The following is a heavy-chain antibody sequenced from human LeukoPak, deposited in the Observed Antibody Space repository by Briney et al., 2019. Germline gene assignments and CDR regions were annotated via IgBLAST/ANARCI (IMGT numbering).Heavy chain of an antibody. CDR3: ARAYLYCGGDCYHFDY. J-gene: IGHJ4*02. D-gene: IGHD2-21*02. V-gene: IGHV3-53*01. CDR2: IYSGGST. CDR1: GFTVSSNY. Sequence: PGGSLRLSCAASGFTVSSNYMSWVRQAPGKGLEWVSVIYSGGSTYYADSVKGRFTISRDNSKNTLYLQMNSLRAEDTAVYYCARAYLYCGGDCYHFDYWGQGTLVTVSS.